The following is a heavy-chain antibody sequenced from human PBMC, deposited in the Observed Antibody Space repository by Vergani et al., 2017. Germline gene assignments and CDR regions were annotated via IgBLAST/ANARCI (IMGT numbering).Heavy chain of an antibody. Sequence: QVQLQESGPGLVKPSETLSLTCTVSGYSISSGYYWGWIRQPPGKGLEWIGSIYHSGSTYYNPSLNSRVTISVDTSKNQFSLKLGSVTAADTAVYYCARGQTYYDILTGYSLFDYWGQGTLVTVSS. D-gene: IGHD3-9*01. CDR3: ARGQTYYDILTGYSLFDY. V-gene: IGHV4-38-2*02. CDR1: GYSISSGYY. J-gene: IGHJ4*02. CDR2: IYHSGST.